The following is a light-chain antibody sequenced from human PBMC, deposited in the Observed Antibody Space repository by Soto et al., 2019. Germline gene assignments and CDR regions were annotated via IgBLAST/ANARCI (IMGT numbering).Light chain of an antibody. J-gene: IGKJ4*01. V-gene: IGKV3-11*01. CDR2: DAS. Sequence: EIVLTQSPATLSLSPGDRATLSCRASQSVSSYLGWYQQKPGQAPRLLIYDASNRATGIPARFSGSGSGTDFTLTIIRLEPEDFVVYYCQQRSNWPSTFGGGTKVQIK. CDR3: QQRSNWPST. CDR1: QSVSSY.